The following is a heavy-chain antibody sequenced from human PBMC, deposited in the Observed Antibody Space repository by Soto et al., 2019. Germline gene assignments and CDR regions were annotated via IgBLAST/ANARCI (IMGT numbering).Heavy chain of an antibody. V-gene: IGHV3-23*01. J-gene: IGHJ6*02. CDR1: GFTFSSYA. CDR3: AKDLEPVLRYEHYGMDV. Sequence: PGGSLRLSCAASGFTFSSYAMSWVRQAPGKGLEWVSAISGSGGSTYYADSVKGRFTISRDNSKNTLYLQMNSLRAEDTAVYYCAKDLEPVLRYEHYGMDVWRQGTTVTVSS. D-gene: IGHD3-9*01. CDR2: ISGSGGST.